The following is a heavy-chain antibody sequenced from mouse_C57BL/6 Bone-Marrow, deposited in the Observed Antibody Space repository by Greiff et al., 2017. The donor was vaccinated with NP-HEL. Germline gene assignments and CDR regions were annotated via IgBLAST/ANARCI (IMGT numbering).Heavy chain of an antibody. CDR2: IWSGGST. Sequence: QVQLQQSGPGLVQPSQSLSITCTVSGFSLTSYGVHWVRQSPGKGLEWLGVIWSGGSTDNNADFISRLTISKENSKSQVFFKMNSLQAENTAIYYCARREGRRGYYFDYWGQGTTLTVSS. CDR3: ARREGRRGYYFDY. D-gene: IGHD3-3*01. J-gene: IGHJ2*01. V-gene: IGHV2-2*01. CDR1: GFSLTSYG.